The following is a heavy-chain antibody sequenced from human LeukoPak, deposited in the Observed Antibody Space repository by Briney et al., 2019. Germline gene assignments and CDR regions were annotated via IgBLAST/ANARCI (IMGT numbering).Heavy chain of an antibody. CDR2: IYYSGST. J-gene: IGHJ4*02. V-gene: IGHV4-61*01. CDR1: GGSVSSGSYY. D-gene: IGHD3-10*01. CDR3: ARDGWFGEGDYFDY. Sequence: SETLSLTCTVSGGSVSSGSYYWSWIRQPPGKGLGWIGYIYYSGSTNYNPSLKSRVTISVDTSKNQFSLKLSSVTAADTAVYYCARDGWFGEGDYFDYWGQGTLVTVSS.